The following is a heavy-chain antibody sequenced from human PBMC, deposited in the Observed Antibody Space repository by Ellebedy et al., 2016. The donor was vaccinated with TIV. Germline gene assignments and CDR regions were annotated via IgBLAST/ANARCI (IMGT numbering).Heavy chain of an antibody. D-gene: IGHD2-2*01. Sequence: SVKVSCXASGFTFTSSAVQWVRQARGQRLEWIGWIVVGSGNTNYAQKFQERVTITRDMSTSTAYMELSSLRSEDTAVYYCARILTVKVPAAISGDIYYYYYGMDVWGQGTTVTVSS. J-gene: IGHJ6*02. V-gene: IGHV1-58*01. CDR2: IVVGSGNT. CDR3: ARILTVKVPAAISGDIYYYYYGMDV. CDR1: GFTFTSSA.